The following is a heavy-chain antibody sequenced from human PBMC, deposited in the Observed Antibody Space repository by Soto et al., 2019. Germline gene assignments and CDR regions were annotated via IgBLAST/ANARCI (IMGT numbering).Heavy chain of an antibody. CDR1: GYTFTGYY. CDR3: ARDLGGYSYGPAYYFDY. Sequence: ASVKVSCKASGYTFTGYYMHWVRQAPGQGLEWMGWINPNSGGTNYAQKFQGWVTMTRDTSISTAYMELSRLRSDDTAVYYCARDLGGYSYGPAYYFDYWGQRTLVTVSS. V-gene: IGHV1-2*04. D-gene: IGHD5-18*01. CDR2: INPNSGGT. J-gene: IGHJ4*02.